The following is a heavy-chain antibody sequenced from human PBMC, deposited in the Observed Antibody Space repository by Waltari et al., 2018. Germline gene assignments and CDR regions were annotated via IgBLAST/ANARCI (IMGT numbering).Heavy chain of an antibody. CDR3: AIRIAWYYSSGSYHDY. Sequence: QVQIQQWGAGVLEPSETMSRTCAVYGGYFSTDYWSWIRKPPGEVLEWIGDVNHSGSTTHIPSLKSRVTMSAHPSKSQFSLKLRFVTAADTAVYYGAIRIAWYYSSGSYHDYLGQRTLATVSS. V-gene: IGHV4-34*01. J-gene: IGHJ4*02. CDR1: GGYFSTDY. CDR2: VNHSGST. D-gene: IGHD3-10*01.